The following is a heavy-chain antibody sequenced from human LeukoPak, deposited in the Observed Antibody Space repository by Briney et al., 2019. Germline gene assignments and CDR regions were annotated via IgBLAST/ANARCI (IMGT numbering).Heavy chain of an antibody. J-gene: IGHJ4*02. V-gene: IGHV3-23*01. CDR1: GFTFSSYA. D-gene: IGHD3-9*01. CDR3: ARDLDYDILTGYYAQFDY. CDR2: ISGSGSST. Sequence: GGSLRLSCAASGFTFSSYAMSWVRQAPGKGLEWVSAISGSGSSTYYADSVKGRFTISRDNSKNTLYLQMNSLRAEDTAVYYCARDLDYDILTGYYAQFDYWGQGTLVTVSS.